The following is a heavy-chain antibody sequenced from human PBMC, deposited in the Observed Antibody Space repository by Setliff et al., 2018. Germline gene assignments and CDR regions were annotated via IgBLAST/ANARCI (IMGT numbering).Heavy chain of an antibody. J-gene: IGHJ4*02. CDR2: IIPMFGTP. Sequence: GASVKVSCKASGDSFSNYAISWVRQAPGQGLEWMGGIIPMFGTPAYTQKFQGRVTITRDTSASTVYMELSRLRYEDTAIYYCASAEVVVAPWGQGTLVTVSS. CDR1: GDSFSNYA. D-gene: IGHD2-15*01. V-gene: IGHV1-69*05. CDR3: ASAEVVVAP.